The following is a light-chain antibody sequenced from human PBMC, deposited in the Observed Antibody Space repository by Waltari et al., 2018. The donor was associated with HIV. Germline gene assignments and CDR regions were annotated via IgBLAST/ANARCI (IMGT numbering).Light chain of an antibody. V-gene: IGLV1-47*01. J-gene: IGLJ1*01. Sequence: QSVLTQPPSASGTPGQRVTISCSGSNFNIGSNYVYWYQHAPGAAPKLLIYRNEQRPSGVHDRCSGSKAGTSASLAISGLRSEDEADYYCAAWDDSLSGFYVLGTGTKVTVL. CDR1: NFNIGSNY. CDR2: RNE. CDR3: AAWDDSLSGFYV.